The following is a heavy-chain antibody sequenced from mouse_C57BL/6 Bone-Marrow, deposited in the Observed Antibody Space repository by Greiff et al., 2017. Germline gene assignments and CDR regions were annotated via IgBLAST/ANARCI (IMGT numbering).Heavy chain of an antibody. Sequence: EVQLQQSGPELVKPGASVKISCKASGYSFTGYYMNWVKQSPEKSLEWIGEINPSTGGTTYNQKFKPKATLTVDKSSSTAYMQLKSLTSEDSAVYYCARGGLGGFAYWGQGTLVTVSA. J-gene: IGHJ3*01. CDR1: GYSFTGYY. V-gene: IGHV1-42*01. CDR3: ARGGLGGFAY. CDR2: INPSTGGT. D-gene: IGHD2-4*01.